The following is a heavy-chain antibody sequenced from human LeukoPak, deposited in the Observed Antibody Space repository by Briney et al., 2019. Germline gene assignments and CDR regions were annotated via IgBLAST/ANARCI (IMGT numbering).Heavy chain of an antibody. CDR1: GYTFTSYY. CDR2: INPSGGST. V-gene: IGHV1-46*01. J-gene: IGHJ2*01. D-gene: IGHD3-22*01. Sequence: ASVKVSCKASGYTFTSYYMHWVRQAPGQGLEWMGIINPSGGSTSYAQKFQGRVTMTRDTSTSTVYMELSSLRSEDTAVYYCARDRRDYYDGSGYYFSYWYFDLWGRGTLVTVSS. CDR3: ARDRRDYYDGSGYYFSYWYFDL.